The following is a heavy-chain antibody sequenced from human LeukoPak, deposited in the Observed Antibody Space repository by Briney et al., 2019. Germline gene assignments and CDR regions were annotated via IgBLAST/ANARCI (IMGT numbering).Heavy chain of an antibody. CDR1: GGSISSSSYY. V-gene: IGHV4-39*07. D-gene: IGHD2-2*02. Sequence: SETLSLTCTVSGGSISSSSYYWGWIRQPPGKGLEWIGSIYYSGSTYYNPSLQSRVTISVDTSKNQFSLKLSSVTAADTAVYYCARATLRRYCSSTSCYKDPNWFDTWGQGTLVTVSS. CDR2: IYYSGST. J-gene: IGHJ5*02. CDR3: ARATLRRYCSSTSCYKDPNWFDT.